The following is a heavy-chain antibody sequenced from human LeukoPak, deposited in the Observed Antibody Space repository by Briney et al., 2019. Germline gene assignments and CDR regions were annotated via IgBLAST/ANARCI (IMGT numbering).Heavy chain of an antibody. D-gene: IGHD6-19*01. Sequence: PGGSLRLSCAASGFTFSSYAMSWVRRAPGKGLEWVSAISGSGGSTYYADSVKGRFTISRDNSKNTLYLQMNSLRAEDTAVYYCAIEAVAGNEDPLQLDYWGQGTLVTVYS. CDR3: AIEAVAGNEDPLQLDY. CDR2: ISGSGGST. J-gene: IGHJ4*02. V-gene: IGHV3-23*01. CDR1: GFTFSSYA.